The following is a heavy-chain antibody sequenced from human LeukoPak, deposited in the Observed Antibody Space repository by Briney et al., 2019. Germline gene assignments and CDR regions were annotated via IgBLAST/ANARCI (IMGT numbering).Heavy chain of an antibody. J-gene: IGHJ1*01. CDR1: GFTFSSYW. D-gene: IGHD6-19*01. Sequence: PGGSLRLSCAASGFTFSSYWMSWVRQAPGKGLEWVANIKQDGSEKYYVDSVKGRFTISRDNSKNTLYLRMNSLRAEDTAVYYCAKSSIAVAGTAEYFQHWGQGTLVTVSS. V-gene: IGHV3-7*01. CDR3: AKSSIAVAGTAEYFQH. CDR2: IKQDGSEK.